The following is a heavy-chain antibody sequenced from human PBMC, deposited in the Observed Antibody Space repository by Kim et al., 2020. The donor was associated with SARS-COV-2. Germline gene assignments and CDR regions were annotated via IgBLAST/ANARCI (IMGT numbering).Heavy chain of an antibody. V-gene: IGHV3-15*01. CDR1: GFTFSNAW. Sequence: GGSLRLSCAASGFTFSNAWMSWVRQAPGKGLEWVGRIKSKTDGGTTDYAAPVKGRFTISRDDSKNTLYLQMNSLKTEDTAVYYCSTSGYVWGSYRHYYYYYYGMDVWGQGTTVTVSS. D-gene: IGHD3-16*02. J-gene: IGHJ6*02. CDR2: IKSKTDGGTT. CDR3: STSGYVWGSYRHYYYYYYGMDV.